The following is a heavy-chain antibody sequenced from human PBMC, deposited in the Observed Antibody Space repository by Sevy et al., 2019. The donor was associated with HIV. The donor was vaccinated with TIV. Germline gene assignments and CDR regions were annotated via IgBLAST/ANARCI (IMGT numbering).Heavy chain of an antibody. J-gene: IGHJ4*02. CDR2: IRYDGSNK. CDR1: GFTFSSYG. Sequence: GGSLRLSCAASGFTFSSYGMHWVRQAPGKGLEWVAFIRYDGSNKYYADSVKGRFTISRDNSKNTLYLQMNSLGAEDTAVYYCAKDGQGSGSYYNGAPGFDYWGQGTLVTVSS. D-gene: IGHD3-10*01. CDR3: AKDGQGSGSYYNGAPGFDY. V-gene: IGHV3-30*02.